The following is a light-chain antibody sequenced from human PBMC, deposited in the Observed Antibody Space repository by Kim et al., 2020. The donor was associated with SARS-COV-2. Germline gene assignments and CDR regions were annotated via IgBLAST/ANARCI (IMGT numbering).Light chain of an antibody. CDR3: QQRSNWPPTLT. J-gene: IGKJ4*01. V-gene: IGKV3-11*01. Sequence: PGERATLSCRARQSVSSSLAWYQQNPGQAPRLLIYDASNRATGIPARFSGSGYGTDFHLTISSLEPEDFAVYYCQQRSNWPPTLTFGGGTKVDIK. CDR2: DAS. CDR1: QSVSSS.